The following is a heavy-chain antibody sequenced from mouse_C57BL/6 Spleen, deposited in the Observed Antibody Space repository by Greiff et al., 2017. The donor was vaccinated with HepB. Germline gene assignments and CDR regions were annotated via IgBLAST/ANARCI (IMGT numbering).Heavy chain of an antibody. CDR3: ARDGLTGTRGFAY. CDR1: GYTFTDYY. CDR2: IYPGSGNT. Sequence: QVQLKQSGAELVRPGASVKLSCKASGYTFTDYYINWVKQRPGQGLEWIARIYPGSGNTYYNEKFKGKATLTAEKTSSTAYMQLSSLTSEDSAVYFCARDGLTGTRGFAYWGQGTLVTVSA. D-gene: IGHD4-1*01. V-gene: IGHV1-76*01. J-gene: IGHJ3*01.